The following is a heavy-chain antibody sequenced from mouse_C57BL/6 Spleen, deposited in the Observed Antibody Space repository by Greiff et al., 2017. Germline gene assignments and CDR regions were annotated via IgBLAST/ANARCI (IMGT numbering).Heavy chain of an antibody. V-gene: IGHV5-16*01. J-gene: IGHJ3*01. CDR2: INYDGSST. D-gene: IGHD2-2*01. CDR3: AREDGYDSFAY. Sequence: EVQRVESEGGLVQPGSSMKLSCTASGFTFSDYYMAWVRQVPEKGLEWVANINYDGSSTYYLDSLKSRFIISRDNAKNILYLQMSSLKSEDTATXDCAREDGYDSFAYWGQGTLVTVSA. CDR1: GFTFSDYY.